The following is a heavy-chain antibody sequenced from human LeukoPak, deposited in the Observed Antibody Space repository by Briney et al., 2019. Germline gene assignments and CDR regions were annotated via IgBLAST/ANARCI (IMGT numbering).Heavy chain of an antibody. CDR1: GFTFSSYE. Sequence: GGSLRLSCAASGFTFSSYEMNWVRQAPGKGLEWVAVISYDGSNKYYADSVKGRFTISRDNSKNTLYLQMNSLRAEDTAVYYCARDRGRSSSSWSLKYNWFDPWGQGTLVTVSS. CDR2: ISYDGSNK. V-gene: IGHV3-30*04. D-gene: IGHD6-13*01. J-gene: IGHJ5*02. CDR3: ARDRGRSSSSWSLKYNWFDP.